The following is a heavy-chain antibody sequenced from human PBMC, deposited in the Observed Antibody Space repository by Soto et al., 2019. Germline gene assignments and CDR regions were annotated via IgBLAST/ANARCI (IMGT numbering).Heavy chain of an antibody. Sequence: VASVKVSCKASGYTFTSYYMHWVRQAPGQGLEWMGIINPSGGSTSYAQKFQGRVTMARDTSTSTVYMELSSLRSEDTAVYYCGGSDSSGYYCVYWGQGTLVTVSS. V-gene: IGHV1-46*01. CDR3: GGSDSSGYYCVY. J-gene: IGHJ4*02. CDR2: INPSGGST. CDR1: GYTFTSYY. D-gene: IGHD3-22*01.